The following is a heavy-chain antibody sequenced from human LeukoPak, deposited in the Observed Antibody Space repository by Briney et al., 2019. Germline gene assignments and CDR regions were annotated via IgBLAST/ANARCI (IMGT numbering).Heavy chain of an antibody. D-gene: IGHD3-9*01. J-gene: IGHJ6*02. CDR3: ARLGVLTGYRYYYGMDV. CDR2: IYYSGST. CDR1: GGSFSGYY. V-gene: IGHV4-59*01. Sequence: SETLSLTCAVYGGSFSGYYWSWIRQPPGKGLEWIGYIYYSGSTNYNPSLKSRVTISVDTSKNQFSLKLSSVTAADTAVYYCARLGVLTGYRYYYGMDVWGQGTTVTVSS.